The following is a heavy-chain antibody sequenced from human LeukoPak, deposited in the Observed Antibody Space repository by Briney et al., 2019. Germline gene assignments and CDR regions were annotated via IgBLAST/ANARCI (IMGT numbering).Heavy chain of an antibody. CDR1: GFTFSSYA. D-gene: IGHD1-7*01. Sequence: GRSLRLSCAASGFTFSSYAMHWVRQAPGKGLEWVAVISYDGSNKYYADSVKGRFTISRDNSKNTLYLQMNSLRAEDTAVYYCAKDSYNWNYGLFDFWGQGTLVTVSS. J-gene: IGHJ4*02. CDR3: AKDSYNWNYGLFDF. CDR2: ISYDGSNK. V-gene: IGHV3-30-3*01.